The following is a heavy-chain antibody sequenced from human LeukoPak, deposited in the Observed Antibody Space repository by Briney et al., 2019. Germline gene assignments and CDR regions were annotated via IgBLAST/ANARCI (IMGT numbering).Heavy chain of an antibody. CDR1: GYTLTDSY. CDR3: ARDIYYDTSGPTDY. D-gene: IGHD3-22*01. J-gene: IGHJ4*02. CDR2: INTNSGGT. Sequence: ASVKDSCKASGYTLTDSYIHWVRQAPGQGLEWMGWINTNSGGTNTAQKFQGRVTMTRDTSISTAYMELSRLKSDDTAVYYCARDIYYDTSGPTDYWGQGTLVTVS. V-gene: IGHV1-2*02.